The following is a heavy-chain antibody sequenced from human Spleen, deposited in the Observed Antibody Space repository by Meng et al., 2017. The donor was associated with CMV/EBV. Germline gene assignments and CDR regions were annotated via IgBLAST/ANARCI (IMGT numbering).Heavy chain of an antibody. CDR3: ARGQVQCSTINCHDYRFSGMDV. CDR1: GYTFSYYD. Sequence: ASVKVSCKASGYTFSYYDIIWVRQASGQGLEWVGWMNPNRGNTAYAQEFQGRVTMTRDTSTSIAYMELSSLRSGDTAVYYCARGQVQCSTINCHDYRFSGMDVWGQGTTVTVSS. CDR2: MNPNRGNT. J-gene: IGHJ6*02. D-gene: IGHD2/OR15-2a*01. V-gene: IGHV1-8*01.